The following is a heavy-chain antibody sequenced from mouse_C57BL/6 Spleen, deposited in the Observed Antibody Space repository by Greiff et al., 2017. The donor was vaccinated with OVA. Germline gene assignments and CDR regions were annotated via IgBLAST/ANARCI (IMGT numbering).Heavy chain of an antibody. CDR1: GYAFTNYL. D-gene: IGHD1-1*01. CDR3: ATTVVAEWYFDV. CDR2: INPGSGGT. V-gene: IGHV1-54*01. Sequence: VQLQESGAELVRPGTSVKLSCKASGYAFTNYLIEWVKQRPGQGLEWIGVINPGSGGTNYNEKFKGKATLTADKSSSTAYMQLSSLTSEDSAVYFCATTVVAEWYFDVWGTGTTVTVSS. J-gene: IGHJ1*03.